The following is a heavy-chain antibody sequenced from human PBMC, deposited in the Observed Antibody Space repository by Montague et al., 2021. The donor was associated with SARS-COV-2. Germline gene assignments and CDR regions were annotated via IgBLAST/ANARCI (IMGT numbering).Heavy chain of an antibody. Sequence: SVKVSCKVSGYSITELPMHWVRQPHVKGLEWMGNFDPQDGETIYXQKFQGRVTMTEDTSTDTAFLELSSLSSEDTAVYYCATGSAPGVGGVVIYAFHIWGQGTMVSVSS. CDR2: FDPQDGET. J-gene: IGHJ3*02. CDR3: ATGSAPGVGGVVIYAFHI. D-gene: IGHD3-10*01. CDR1: GYSITELP. V-gene: IGHV1-24*01.